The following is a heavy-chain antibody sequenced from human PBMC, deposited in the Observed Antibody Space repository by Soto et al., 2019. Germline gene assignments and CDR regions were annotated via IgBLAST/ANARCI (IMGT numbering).Heavy chain of an antibody. Sequence: GASVKVSCKASGGTLSSYAISWVRQAPGQGLEWMGGIIPIFGTANYAQKFQGRVTITADESTSTAYMELSSLRSEDTAVYYCARWQQLVREDYYYGMDVWGQGTTVTVSS. CDR3: ARWQQLVREDYYYGMDV. CDR2: IIPIFGTA. D-gene: IGHD6-13*01. V-gene: IGHV1-69*13. J-gene: IGHJ6*02. CDR1: GGTLSSYA.